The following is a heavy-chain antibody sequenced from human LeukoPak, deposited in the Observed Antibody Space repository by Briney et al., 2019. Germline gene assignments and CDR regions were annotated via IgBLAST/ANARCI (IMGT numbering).Heavy chain of an antibody. J-gene: IGHJ4*02. CDR3: ARGRWLQKRRPFDY. D-gene: IGHD5-24*01. Sequence: SETLSLTCTVSGGSISSGSYYWSWIRQPAGKGLEWIGRIYTSGSTNYNPSLKSRVTISVDTSKNQFSLKLSSVTAADTAVYYCARGRWLQKRRPFDYWGQGTLVTVSS. CDR2: IYTSGST. CDR1: GGSISSGSYY. V-gene: IGHV4-61*02.